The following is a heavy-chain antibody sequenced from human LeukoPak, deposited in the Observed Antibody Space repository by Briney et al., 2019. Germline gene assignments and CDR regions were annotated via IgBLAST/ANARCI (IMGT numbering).Heavy chain of an antibody. J-gene: IGHJ6*04. V-gene: IGHV3-30*18. CDR3: AELGITMIGGV. CDR1: GFTFSNYG. D-gene: IGHD3-10*02. Sequence: GGSLRLSCEGSGFTFSNYGMHWVRQAPGKGLEWVTLISYDGNNKYYADSVKGRFTISRDNSKNTLFLQMNSLRAEDTAVYYCAELGITMIGGVWGKGTTVTISS. CDR2: ISYDGNNK.